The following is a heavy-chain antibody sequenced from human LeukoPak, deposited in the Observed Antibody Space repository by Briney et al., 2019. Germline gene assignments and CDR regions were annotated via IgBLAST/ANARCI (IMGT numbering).Heavy chain of an antibody. V-gene: IGHV4-59*01. CDR2: IYYSGST. CDR1: GGSISSYY. CDR3: ARAHSSSHFDY. D-gene: IGHD6-6*01. Sequence: SETLSLTCTVSGGSISSYYWSWIRQPPGKGLEWIGYIYYSGSTNYNPSLKSRVTISVDTSKNQFSLKLSSVTAADTAVYYCARAHSSSHFDYWGQGTLVTVSS. J-gene: IGHJ4*02.